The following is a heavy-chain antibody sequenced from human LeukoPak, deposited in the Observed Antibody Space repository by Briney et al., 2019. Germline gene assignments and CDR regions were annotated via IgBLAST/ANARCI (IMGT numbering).Heavy chain of an antibody. CDR3: ATGYSTYYYYYAMDV. Sequence: SETLSLTCTVSGASISSYYWSWIRQPPGKGLEWIGYIYYSGSTNYNPSLKRGVTISLDTSKTQFSLKLSSVTAADTAVYYCATGYSTYYYYYAMDVWGKGTTVTASS. J-gene: IGHJ6*04. CDR2: IYYSGST. V-gene: IGHV4-59*01. D-gene: IGHD1-26*01. CDR1: GASISSYY.